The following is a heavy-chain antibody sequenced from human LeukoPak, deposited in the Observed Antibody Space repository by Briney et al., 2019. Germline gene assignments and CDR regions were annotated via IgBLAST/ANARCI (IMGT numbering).Heavy chain of an antibody. CDR3: AKIGADSSGYPTTFDY. V-gene: IGHV3-23*01. CDR1: GFTFSSYA. CDR2: ISGSGGST. D-gene: IGHD3-22*01. J-gene: IGHJ4*02. Sequence: GGSLRLSRAASGFTFSSYAMSWVRQAPGKGLEWVSAISGSGGSTYYADSVKGRFTISRDNSKNTLYLQMNSLRAEDMAVYYCAKIGADSSGYPTTFDYWGQGTLVTVSS.